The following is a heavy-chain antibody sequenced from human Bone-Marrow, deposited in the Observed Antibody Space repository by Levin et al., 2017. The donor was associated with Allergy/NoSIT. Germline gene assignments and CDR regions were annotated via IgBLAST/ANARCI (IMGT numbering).Heavy chain of an antibody. CDR2: IYHSGST. CDR1: GGSISSSNW. V-gene: IGHV4-4*02. D-gene: IGHD6-13*01. Sequence: GSLRLSCAVSGGSISSSNWWSWVRQPPGKGLEWIGEIYHSGSTNYNPSLKSRVTISVDKSKNQFSLKLSSVTAADTAVYYCARDPGAAAGRGYFDYWGQGTLVTVSS. CDR3: ARDPGAAAGRGYFDY. J-gene: IGHJ4*02.